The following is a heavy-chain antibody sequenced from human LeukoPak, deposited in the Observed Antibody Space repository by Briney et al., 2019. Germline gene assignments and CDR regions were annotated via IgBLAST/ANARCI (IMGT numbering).Heavy chain of an antibody. Sequence: PGGSLRLSCAASGFNLSSYSMNWVRQAPGKGLGWVSSLSFSSSYIYYADSVKGRFTISRDNAKNSLYLQMNSLRVEDTAVYYCARGVVVTRRGPRYYFDYWGQGTLVTVSS. CDR1: GFNLSSYS. CDR2: LSFSSSYI. V-gene: IGHV3-21*01. J-gene: IGHJ4*02. CDR3: ARGVVVTRRGPRYYFDY. D-gene: IGHD4-23*01.